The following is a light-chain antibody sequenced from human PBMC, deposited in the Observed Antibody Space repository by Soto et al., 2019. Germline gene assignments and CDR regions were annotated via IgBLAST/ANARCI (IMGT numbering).Light chain of an antibody. V-gene: IGKV3D-20*02. CDR2: GAS. Sequence: EIVLTQSPGILSLSPGERASLSCVASQSISSSFLAWYQQKPGQAPRLLIYGASSRATGIPDRFSGTGSETDFTLTISSLEPEDFAVYYCQQRSNWPPSITFGQGTRLEIK. J-gene: IGKJ5*01. CDR1: QSISSSF. CDR3: QQRSNWPPSIT.